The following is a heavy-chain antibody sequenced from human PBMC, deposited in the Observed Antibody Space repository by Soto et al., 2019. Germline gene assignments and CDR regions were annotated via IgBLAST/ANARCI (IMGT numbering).Heavy chain of an antibody. D-gene: IGHD2-2*01. V-gene: IGHV3-48*02. CDR2: ISSSSSTI. CDR1: GFTFSSYS. J-gene: IGHJ6*02. CDR3: ARADIVVVPAALTYYYGMDV. Sequence: GGSLRLSCAASGFTFSSYSMNWVRQAPGKGLEWVSYISSSSSTIYYADSVKGRFTISRDNAKNSLYLQMNSLRDEDTAVYYCARADIVVVPAALTYYYGMDVWGHGTTVTVSS.